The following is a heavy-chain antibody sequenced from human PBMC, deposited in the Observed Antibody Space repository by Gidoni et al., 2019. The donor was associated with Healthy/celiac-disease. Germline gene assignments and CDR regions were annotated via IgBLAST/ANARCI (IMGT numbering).Heavy chain of an antibody. D-gene: IGHD3-3*01. Sequence: QVQLVESGGGVVQPGRSLRLSCAASGFTFSSYGMHWVRQAPGKGLEWVAVISYDGSNKYYADSVKGRFTISRDNSKNTLYLQMNSLRAEDTAVYYCAKDPALRFLEWSFDYWGQGTLVTVSS. CDR1: GFTFSSYG. J-gene: IGHJ4*02. CDR3: AKDPALRFLEWSFDY. V-gene: IGHV3-30*18. CDR2: ISYDGSNK.